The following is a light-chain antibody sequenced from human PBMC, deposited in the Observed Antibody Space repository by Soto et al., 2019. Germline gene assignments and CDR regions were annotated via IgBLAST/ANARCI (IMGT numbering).Light chain of an antibody. V-gene: IGKV3-15*01. CDR2: GAS. CDR1: QSVSSN. CDR3: QQYNNWPLM. J-gene: IGKJ1*01. Sequence: EIVMTQSPATLSVSPGERATLSCRASQSVSSNLAWYQQKPGQAPRLLIYGASTRATGIPARFSGSGSGTEFTLTISSLQSEDFAVYYCQQYNNWPLMFGRGTKVEIK.